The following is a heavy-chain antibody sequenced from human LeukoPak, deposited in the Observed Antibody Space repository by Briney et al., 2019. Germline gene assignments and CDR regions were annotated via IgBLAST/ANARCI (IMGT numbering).Heavy chain of an antibody. CDR2: MSYDGTHK. V-gene: IGHV3-30*18. Sequence: GGSLRLSCAASGFTFSNYGLHWVRQAPGKGLEWVAFMSYDGTHKYYADPARGRFTISRDNSKNTLFLQMNSLRTEDTAVYYCAKDFGYGDCFDYWGQGTVVTVSS. CDR1: GFTFSNYG. J-gene: IGHJ4*02. D-gene: IGHD4-17*01. CDR3: AKDFGYGDCFDY.